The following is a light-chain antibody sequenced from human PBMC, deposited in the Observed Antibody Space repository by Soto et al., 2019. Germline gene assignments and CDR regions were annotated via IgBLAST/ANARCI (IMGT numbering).Light chain of an antibody. V-gene: IGKV3-15*01. J-gene: IGKJ5*01. Sequence: MTQSPSTLPASVGDRVTITCRANQSVSSNLAWYQQKPGQAPRLLISDASTRATGIPARFSGSGSGTEFTLTVSSLQSEDFAVYYCQQYIKWPITFGQGTRLEIK. CDR3: QQYIKWPIT. CDR2: DAS. CDR1: QSVSSN.